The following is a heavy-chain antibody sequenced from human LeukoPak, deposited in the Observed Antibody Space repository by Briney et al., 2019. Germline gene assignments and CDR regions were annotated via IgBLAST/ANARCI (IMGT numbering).Heavy chain of an antibody. CDR2: IGHTGSPA. Sequence: GGSLRLSCKASGFTFSSHSMTWVRQAPGKTLEWISYIGHTGSPAHYADSVRGRFTISRDNAKNSLYLQMNSLTVEDTAVYYCARDQRPYCGGECYCAIDLWGRGTLVTVSS. D-gene: IGHD2-21*01. J-gene: IGHJ3*01. V-gene: IGHV3-48*01. CDR3: ARDQRPYCGGECYCAIDL. CDR1: GFTFSSHS.